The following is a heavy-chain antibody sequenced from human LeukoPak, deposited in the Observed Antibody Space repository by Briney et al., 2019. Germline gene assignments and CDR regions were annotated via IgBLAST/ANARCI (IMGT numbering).Heavy chain of an antibody. Sequence: GGSRRLSCAASGFTFSGSAMHWVRQASGKGLEWVGRIRSKANSYATAYAASVKGRFTISRDDSKNTAYLQMNSLKTEDTAVYYCTTKSNYDSSTYYRDWGQGSLVTVSS. J-gene: IGHJ4*02. CDR2: IRSKANSYAT. D-gene: IGHD3-22*01. CDR3: TTKSNYDSSTYYRD. CDR1: GFTFSGSA. V-gene: IGHV3-73*01.